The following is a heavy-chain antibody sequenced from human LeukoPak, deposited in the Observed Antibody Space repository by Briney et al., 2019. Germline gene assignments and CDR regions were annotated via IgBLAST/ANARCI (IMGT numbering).Heavy chain of an antibody. D-gene: IGHD6-6*01. V-gene: IGHV1-69*01. Sequence: SVKVSCKASGGTFSSDAISWVRQAPGQGLECMGGSIPIFGTANYAQKFQGSVTITADESTSTAYMEPSSLRSEATAVYYCARDHQLVSNDYWGQGTLVTVSS. CDR2: SIPIFGTA. J-gene: IGHJ4*02. CDR3: ARDHQLVSNDY. CDR1: GGTFSSDA.